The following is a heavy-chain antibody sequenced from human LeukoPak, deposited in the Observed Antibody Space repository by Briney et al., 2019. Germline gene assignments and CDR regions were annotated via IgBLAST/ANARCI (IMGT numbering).Heavy chain of an antibody. D-gene: IGHD3-16*02. J-gene: IGHJ4*02. V-gene: IGHV4-30-2*01. Sequence: SETLSLTCAVSGGSISSGGYSWSWIRQPPGKGLEWIVYIYHSGSTYYNPSLKSRVTISVDRSKNQFSLKLSSVTAADTAVYYCARVKYDYVWGSYRENYYFDYWGQGTLVTVSS. CDR2: IYHSGST. CDR3: ARVKYDYVWGSYRENYYFDY. CDR1: GGSISSGGYS.